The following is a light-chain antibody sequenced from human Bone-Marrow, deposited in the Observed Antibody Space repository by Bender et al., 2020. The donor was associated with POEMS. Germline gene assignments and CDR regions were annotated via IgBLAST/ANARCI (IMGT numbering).Light chain of an antibody. V-gene: IGLV1-44*01. J-gene: IGLJ3*02. CDR1: SSNIGAHA. Sequence: QSVLTQPPSASGTPGQRVTISCSGGSSNIGAHAVNWYQHLPGTAPKLLIYSSHRRPSGVPGRFSGSKSGTSASLSISGLRSEDEADYYCAVWDDSLNGWVFGGGTKLTVL. CDR3: AVWDDSLNGWV. CDR2: SSH.